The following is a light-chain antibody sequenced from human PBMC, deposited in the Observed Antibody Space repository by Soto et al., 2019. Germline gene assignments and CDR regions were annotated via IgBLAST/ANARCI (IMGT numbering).Light chain of an antibody. J-gene: IGKJ2*01. V-gene: IGKV1-5*03. CDR1: QIISHW. Sequence: IQMTQSPSTLSASVGDRVTITCRATQIISHWLAWYQQKPGKAPKLLISKASTLASGVPSRFSGGISGTDFTLTITGLQPDDFATYYCQQYSGYPRTFGQGTKLEI. CDR2: KAS. CDR3: QQYSGYPRT.